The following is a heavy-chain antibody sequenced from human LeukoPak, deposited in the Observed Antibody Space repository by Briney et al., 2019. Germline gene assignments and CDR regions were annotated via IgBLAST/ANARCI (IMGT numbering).Heavy chain of an antibody. Sequence: SETLSLTCTGSGGSISSYYWSWIQQPPRKGLEWIGYIYYIGSTNYNASLKSRVTISRDTSKNQFSPKLSSVTAADTAVYYCASTRSSGWYRPPLIDYWGQGTLVTVSS. J-gene: IGHJ4*02. D-gene: IGHD6-19*01. V-gene: IGHV4-59*01. CDR3: ASTRSSGWYRPPLIDY. CDR2: IYYIGST. CDR1: GGSISSYY.